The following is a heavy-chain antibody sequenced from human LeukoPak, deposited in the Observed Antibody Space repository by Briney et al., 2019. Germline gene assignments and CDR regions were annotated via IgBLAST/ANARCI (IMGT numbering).Heavy chain of an antibody. Sequence: SETLSLTCTVSGGSISSSSYYWGWIRQPPGKGLEWIGGINYSGNTFYNPSLKSRVTISVDSSKNQFSLNLSSVTAADTAVYYCARRPQSYIDVWGKGTTVTVSS. V-gene: IGHV4-39*01. CDR2: INYSGNT. CDR1: GGSISSSSYY. CDR3: ARRPQSYIDV. J-gene: IGHJ6*03.